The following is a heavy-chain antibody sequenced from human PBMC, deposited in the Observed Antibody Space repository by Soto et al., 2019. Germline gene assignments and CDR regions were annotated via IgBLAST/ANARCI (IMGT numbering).Heavy chain of an antibody. D-gene: IGHD3-10*01. CDR2: IDGTAGST. CDR3: ATTQEFRGCRTRFHFDS. V-gene: IGHV3-23*01. Sequence: PGGSLRLSCAASGFTFKNYAMNWVRLAPGKGPEWVSSIDGTAGSTYYADSVKGRFTISRDNSENTLYLQLTSLKVDDTAVYYCATTQEFRGCRTRFHFDSWGPGTLVTVSS. J-gene: IGHJ4*02. CDR1: GFTFKNYA.